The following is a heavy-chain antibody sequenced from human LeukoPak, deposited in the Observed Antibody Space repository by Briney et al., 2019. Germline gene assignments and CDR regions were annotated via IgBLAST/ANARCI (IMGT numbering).Heavy chain of an antibody. J-gene: IGHJ4*02. Sequence: PGGSLRLSCAASGFTFSSYWMSWVRQAPGKGLEWVSSISYSTYTYYADSVKGRFTISRDNAKNSLYLQMDSLRVEDTAVYYCASDDYWGQGTLVTVSS. CDR2: ISYSTYT. CDR3: ASDDY. V-gene: IGHV3-21*01. CDR1: GFTFSSYW.